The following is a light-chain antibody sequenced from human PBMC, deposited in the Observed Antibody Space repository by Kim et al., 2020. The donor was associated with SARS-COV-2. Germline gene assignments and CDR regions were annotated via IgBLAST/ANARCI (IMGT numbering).Light chain of an antibody. Sequence: EIVLTQSPGTLSLSPGERATLSCRASQSVSSSYLAWYQQKPGQAPRLLIYGASSRATGNPDRFSGSGSGTDFTLTISRLEPEDFAVYYCQQDGSSTYTFGQGTKLQI. J-gene: IGKJ2*01. V-gene: IGKV3-20*01. CDR1: QSVSSSY. CDR3: QQDGSSTYT. CDR2: GAS.